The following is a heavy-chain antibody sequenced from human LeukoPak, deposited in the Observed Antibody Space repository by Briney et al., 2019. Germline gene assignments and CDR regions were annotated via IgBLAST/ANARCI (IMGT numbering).Heavy chain of an antibody. CDR1: GFTFSDYY. CDR3: AKAVAGTRDY. Sequence: PGGSLRLSCAASGFTFSDYYMSWIRQAPGKGLEWVSAISGSGGSTYYADSVKGRFTISRDNSKNTLYLQMNSLRAEDTAVYYCAKAVAGTRDYWGQGTLVTVSS. CDR2: ISGSGGST. V-gene: IGHV3-23*01. J-gene: IGHJ4*02. D-gene: IGHD6-19*01.